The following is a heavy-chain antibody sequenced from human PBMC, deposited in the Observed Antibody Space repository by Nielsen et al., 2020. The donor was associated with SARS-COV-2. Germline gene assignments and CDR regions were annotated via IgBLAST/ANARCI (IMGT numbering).Heavy chain of an antibody. CDR1: GFTFSGYG. Sequence: GESLKISCAASGFTFSGYGMHWVRQAPGKGLEWVAVIWYDGSNKYHADSVKGRFTISRDNSKNTLFLQMNNLRAEDTAVYYCARGCCTSYNCAKLGGYMDVWGKGTTVTVSS. CDR3: ARGCCTSYNCAKLGGYMDV. J-gene: IGHJ6*03. CDR2: IWYDGSNK. D-gene: IGHD1-1*01. V-gene: IGHV3-33*01.